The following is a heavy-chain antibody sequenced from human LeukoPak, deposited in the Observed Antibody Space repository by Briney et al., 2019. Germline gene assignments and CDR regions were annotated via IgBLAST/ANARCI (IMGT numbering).Heavy chain of an antibody. V-gene: IGHV3-23*01. CDR3: ARGTGCGGGSCQISHYYYHYYMDV. Sequence: PGGSLRLSCAASGFTFSDYAMSWVRQAPGKGLEWVSAISGSGDNTYYADSVKGRFTISRDNAKNTLYLQMNSLRAEDTAVYYCARGTGCGGGSCQISHYYYHYYMDVWGKGTTVTVSS. CDR2: ISGSGDNT. D-gene: IGHD2-15*01. CDR1: GFTFSDYA. J-gene: IGHJ6*03.